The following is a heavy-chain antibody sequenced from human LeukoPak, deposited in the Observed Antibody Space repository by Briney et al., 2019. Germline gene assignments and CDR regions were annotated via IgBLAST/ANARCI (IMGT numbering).Heavy chain of an antibody. D-gene: IGHD2-15*01. CDR2: ISYDGSNK. CDR3: ARGRATYCSGGSCYSAAFDY. V-gene: IGHV3-30*04. J-gene: IGHJ4*02. Sequence: QPGGSLRLSCAASGFTFSSYAMHWVRQAPGKGLEWVAVISYDGSNKYYADSVKGRFTISRDNSKNTLYLQMNSLRAEDTAVYYCARGRATYCSGGSCYSAAFDYWGQGTLVTVSS. CDR1: GFTFSSYA.